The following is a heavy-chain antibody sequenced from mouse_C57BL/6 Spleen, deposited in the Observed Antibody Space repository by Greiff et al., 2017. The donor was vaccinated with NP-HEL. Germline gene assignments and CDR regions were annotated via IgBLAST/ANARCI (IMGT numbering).Heavy chain of an antibody. CDR3: ARGGYGGILFAY. Sequence: VQLQQSGAELVRPGASVKLSCKASGYTFTDYYINWVKQRPGQGLEWIARIYPGSGNTYYNEKFKGKATLTAEKSSSTAYMQLSSLTSEDSAVYCCARGGYGGILFAYWGQGTLVTVSA. J-gene: IGHJ3*01. CDR1: GYTFTDYY. CDR2: IYPGSGNT. V-gene: IGHV1-76*01. D-gene: IGHD1-1*02.